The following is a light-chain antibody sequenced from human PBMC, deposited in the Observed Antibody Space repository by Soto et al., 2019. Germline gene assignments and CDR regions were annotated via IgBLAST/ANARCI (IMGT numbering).Light chain of an antibody. V-gene: IGKV1-9*01. CDR3: QQLNNYPFT. CDR1: QVISSY. J-gene: IGKJ3*01. Sequence: DIQLTQSPSFLSASVGDRVTITCRASQVISSYLAWYQQKPGKAPNLLIYAASTLQSGVPSRFSGSGSGTEFTLTISSLQPDDFATYYCQQLNNYPFTFGPGTKVDIK. CDR2: AAS.